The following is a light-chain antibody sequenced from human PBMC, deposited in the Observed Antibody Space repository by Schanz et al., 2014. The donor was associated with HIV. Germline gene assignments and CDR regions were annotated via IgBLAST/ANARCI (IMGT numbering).Light chain of an antibody. CDR1: SIDVGGYDY. Sequence: QSVLTQPASLSGSPGQSITISCTGTSIDVGGYDYVSWYQKHPDKAPRLIIYDVSNRPSGVSSRFSGSKSGNTASLTISGLQAEDEADYYCGSYTFASTPYVFGSGTK. CDR3: GSYTFASTPYV. CDR2: DVS. V-gene: IGLV2-14*03. J-gene: IGLJ1*01.